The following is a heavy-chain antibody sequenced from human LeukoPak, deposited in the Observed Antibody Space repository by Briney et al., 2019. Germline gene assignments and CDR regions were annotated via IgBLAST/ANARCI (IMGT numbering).Heavy chain of an antibody. CDR1: GWSFSGYY. CDR2: INHSGST. V-gene: IGHV4-34*01. Sequence: PSETLSLTCAVYGWSFSGYYWSWIRQPPGKGLEWMGEINHSGSTNYNPSLKSRVTISVDTSKNQFSLKLSSGTAADTAVYYCARYGYSSYSWYFDYWGQGTLVTVSS. CDR3: ARYGYSSYSWYFDY. J-gene: IGHJ4*02. D-gene: IGHD5-12*01.